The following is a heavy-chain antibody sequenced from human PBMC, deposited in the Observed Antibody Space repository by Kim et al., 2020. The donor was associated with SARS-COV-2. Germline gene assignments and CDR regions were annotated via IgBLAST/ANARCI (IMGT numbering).Heavy chain of an antibody. CDR2: GTA. D-gene: IGHD1-26*01. V-gene: IGHV1-69*01. J-gene: IGHJ4*02. CDR3: ARIGGSYWG. Sequence: GTANYAHKFQGRVTITADESTSTAYMELSSLRSEDTDVYYCARIGGSYWGWGQGTLVTVSS.